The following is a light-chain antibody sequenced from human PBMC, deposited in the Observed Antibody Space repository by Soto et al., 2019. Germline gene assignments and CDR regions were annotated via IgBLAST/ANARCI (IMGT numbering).Light chain of an antibody. Sequence: DIQMTQSPSSLSASVGDRVTITCRASQSISSYLNWYQQKPGKAPKLLIYAASSLQSGVPSRFSGRGSGTDFTLTISSLQPEDFATYYCQQSYSTPRGAFGQGTKVEIK. CDR3: QQSYSTPRGA. CDR2: AAS. J-gene: IGKJ1*01. V-gene: IGKV1-39*01. CDR1: QSISSY.